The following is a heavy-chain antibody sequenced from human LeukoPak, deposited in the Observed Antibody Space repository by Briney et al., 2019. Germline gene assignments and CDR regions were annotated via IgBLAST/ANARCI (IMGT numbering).Heavy chain of an antibody. CDR1: GFTFSSYG. J-gene: IGHJ4*02. CDR2: ISGRGRYI. CDR3: ARILSMNSY. Sequence: TPGRSLRLSCAASGFTFSSYGMHWVRQAPGKGLEWVSSISGRGRYIYYADCLKGRFTISRDNAKNSLYLQMNSLRAEDTAVYYCARILSMNSYWGQGTLVAVSS. V-gene: IGHV3-21*01. D-gene: IGHD3-9*01.